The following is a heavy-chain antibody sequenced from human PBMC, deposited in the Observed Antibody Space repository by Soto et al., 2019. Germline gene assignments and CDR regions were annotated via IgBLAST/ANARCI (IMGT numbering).Heavy chain of an antibody. D-gene: IGHD3-22*01. CDR2: IIPILGIA. V-gene: IGHV1-69*02. J-gene: IGHJ4*02. Sequence: QVQLVQSGAEVKKPGSSVKVSCKASGGTFSSYTISWVRQAPGQGLEWMGRIIPILGIANYAQKFQGRVTITADKSTSTAYMELSSLRSEDTAVYYCARSAPTYYDSSGIPHYWGQGTLVTFSS. CDR3: ARSAPTYYDSSGIPHY. CDR1: GGTFSSYT.